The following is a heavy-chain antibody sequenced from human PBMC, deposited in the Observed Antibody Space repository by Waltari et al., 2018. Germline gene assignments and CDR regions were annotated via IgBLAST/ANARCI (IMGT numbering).Heavy chain of an antibody. J-gene: IGHJ6*02. CDR2: INWDASFL. CDR3: ARERNSLYYYAMDV. CDR1: GFKFDDYA. V-gene: IGHV3-43D*03. Sequence: EVQLVESGGLVVQPGGSLRLSCAASGFKFDDYAMYWVRQAPGKGLEWVSFINWDASFLDYGDSVKGRIIVSRDNRKNSLYLQFNSLQPEDTALYYCARERNSLYYYAMDVWGQGTTVTVSS.